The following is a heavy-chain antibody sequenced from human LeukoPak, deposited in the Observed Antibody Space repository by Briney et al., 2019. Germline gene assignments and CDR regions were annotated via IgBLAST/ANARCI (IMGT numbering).Heavy chain of an antibody. J-gene: IGHJ4*02. CDR3: ARERAAAGTSYFDY. V-gene: IGHV3-66*02. Sequence: PGGSLRLSCAASGFTFSSNYMSWVREAPGKGLEWVSVIYSGGSTYYADSVKGRFTISRDNSKYTLYLQMNSLRAEDTAVYYCARERAAAGTSYFDYWGQGTLVTVSS. CDR2: IYSGGST. CDR1: GFTFSSNY. D-gene: IGHD6-13*01.